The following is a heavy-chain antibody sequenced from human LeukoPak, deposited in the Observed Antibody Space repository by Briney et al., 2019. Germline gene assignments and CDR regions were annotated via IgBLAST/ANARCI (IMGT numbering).Heavy chain of an antibody. V-gene: IGHV4-39*01. D-gene: IGHD3-10*01. CDR1: GGSISSSSYY. CDR2: TYYSGST. Sequence: SETLSLTCTVSGGSISSSSYYWGWIRQPPGKGLEWIGSTYYSGSTYYNPSLKSRVTISVDTSKSQFSLKLSSVTAADTAVYYCGSHLWFGSRYYYYYYMDVWGKGTTVTVSS. CDR3: GSHLWFGSRYYYYYYMDV. J-gene: IGHJ6*03.